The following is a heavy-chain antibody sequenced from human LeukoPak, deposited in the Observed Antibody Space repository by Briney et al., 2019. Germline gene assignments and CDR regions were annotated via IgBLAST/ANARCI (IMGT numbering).Heavy chain of an antibody. D-gene: IGHD4-11*01. CDR3: ARHVSNYGVQENWFDP. CDR2: INHSGST. CDR1: GGSFSGYY. V-gene: IGHV4-34*01. Sequence: SETLSLTCAVYGGSFSGYYWSWIRQPPGKGPEWIGEINHSGSTNYNPSLKSRVTISVDTSKNQFSLKLSSVTAADTAVYYCARHVSNYGVQENWFDPWGQGTLVTVSS. J-gene: IGHJ5*02.